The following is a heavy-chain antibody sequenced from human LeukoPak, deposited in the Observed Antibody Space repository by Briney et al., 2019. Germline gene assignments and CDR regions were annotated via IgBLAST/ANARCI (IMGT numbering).Heavy chain of an antibody. V-gene: IGHV1-69*13. J-gene: IGHJ4*02. Sequence: SVKVSCKASGYTFTSYDISWVRQAPGQGLEWMGGIIPIFGTANYAQKFQGRVTITADESTSTAYMELSSLRSEDTAVYYCARDRGYSGYDIGEYYFDYWGQGTLVTVSS. CDR3: ARDRGYSGYDIGEYYFDY. CDR1: GYTFTSYD. CDR2: IIPIFGTA. D-gene: IGHD5-12*01.